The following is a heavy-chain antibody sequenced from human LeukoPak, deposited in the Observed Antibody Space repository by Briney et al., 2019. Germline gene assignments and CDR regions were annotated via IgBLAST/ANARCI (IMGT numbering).Heavy chain of an antibody. J-gene: IGHJ3*02. CDR1: GGSISSSNW. D-gene: IGHD3-22*01. CDR2: IYHSGST. Sequence: SGTLSLTCAVSGGSISSSNWWSWVRQPPGKGLEWIGEIYHSGSTNYNPSLKSRVTISVDKSKNQFSLKLSSVTAADTAVYYFARHRHTMTADAFDIWGQGTMVTVSS. V-gene: IGHV4-4*02. CDR3: ARHRHTMTADAFDI.